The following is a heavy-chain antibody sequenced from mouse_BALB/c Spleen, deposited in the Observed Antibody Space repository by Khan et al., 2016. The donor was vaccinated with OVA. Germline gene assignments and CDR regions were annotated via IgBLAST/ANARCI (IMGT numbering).Heavy chain of an antibody. Sequence: EVQLQESGPELVKPGASVKISCKASGYSFTGYFMNWVMQSHGKSLEWIGRINPHIGETLYNQKFKDKATLTVDESSSTAHIELRSLASEDSAVYYCTRIYRSDFDYWGQGTTLTVSS. CDR3: TRIYRSDFDY. J-gene: IGHJ2*01. V-gene: IGHV1-20*02. CDR2: INPHIGET. D-gene: IGHD1-1*01. CDR1: GYSFTGYF.